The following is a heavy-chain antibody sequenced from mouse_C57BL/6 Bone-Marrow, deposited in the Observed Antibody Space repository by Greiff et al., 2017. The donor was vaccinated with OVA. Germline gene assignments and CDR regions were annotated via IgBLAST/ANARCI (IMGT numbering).Heavy chain of an antibody. Sequence: EVKVVESGEGLVKPGGSLKLSCAASGFTFSSYAMSWVRQTPEKRLEWVAYISSGGDYIYYADTVKGRFTISRDNARNTLYLQMSSLKSEDTAMYYCTKRGGVVHYYAMDYWGQGTSVTVSS. CDR1: GFTFSSYA. V-gene: IGHV5-9-1*02. CDR3: TKRGGVVHYYAMDY. CDR2: ISSGGDYI. J-gene: IGHJ4*01.